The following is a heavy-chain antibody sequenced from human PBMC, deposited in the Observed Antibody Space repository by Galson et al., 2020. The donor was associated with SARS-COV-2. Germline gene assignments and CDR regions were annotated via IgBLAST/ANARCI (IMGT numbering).Heavy chain of an antibody. CDR2: IDWDDDK. V-gene: IGHV2-70*11. CDR1: GFSLSTSGMC. D-gene: IGHD3-22*01. J-gene: IGHJ3*02. CDR3: ARLDSSGYEPTGAFDI. Sequence: SGPTLVKPTQTLTLTCTFSGFSLSTSGMCVSWIRQPPGKALEWLARIDWDDDKYYSTSLKTRLTISKDTSKNQVVLTMTNMDPVDTATYYCARLDSSGYEPTGAFDIWGQGTMVTVSS.